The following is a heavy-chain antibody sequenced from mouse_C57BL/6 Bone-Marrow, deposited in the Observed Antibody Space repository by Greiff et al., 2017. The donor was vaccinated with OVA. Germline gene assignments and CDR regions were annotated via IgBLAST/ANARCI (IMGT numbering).Heavy chain of an antibody. D-gene: IGHD1-1*01. CDR3: ARDYYGSSAFDY. CDR2: IYPRSGNT. V-gene: IGHV1-81*01. J-gene: IGHJ2*01. Sequence: QVQLQQSGAELARPGASVKLSCKASGYTFTSYGISWVKQRTGQGLEWIGEIYPRSGNTYYNEKFKGKATLTADKSSSTAYMELRSLTSEDSAVYFCARDYYGSSAFDYWGQGTTLTVSS. CDR1: GYTFTSYG.